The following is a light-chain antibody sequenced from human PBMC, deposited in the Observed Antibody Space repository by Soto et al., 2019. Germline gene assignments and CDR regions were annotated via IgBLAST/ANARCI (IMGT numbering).Light chain of an antibody. CDR3: QQYCGSLWT. CDR1: QSVSSTY. V-gene: IGKV3-20*01. Sequence: EIVLTQSPCTLSLSPGERATLSCRASQSVSSTYLAWYQHTRGQAPRLLIFGASNSATGIPDRFSGSGSGTDFTLTISRLEPDDFEVYYYQQYCGSLWTFGQGPRV. J-gene: IGKJ1*01. CDR2: GAS.